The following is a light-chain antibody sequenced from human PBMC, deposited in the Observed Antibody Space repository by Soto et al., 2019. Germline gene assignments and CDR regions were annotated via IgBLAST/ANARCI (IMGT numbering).Light chain of an antibody. J-gene: IGKJ1*01. V-gene: IGKV1-5*03. CDR2: KAS. CDR3: QQYNSYWT. Sequence: DIQITKSPSTLSSSVGDRVSITCRASQSINSWLAWYQQKPGKAPNLLIYKASSLESGVPSRFSGSGSGTEFTLTITSLQPDDFAIYYCQQYNSYWTFGQGTKVDIK. CDR1: QSINSW.